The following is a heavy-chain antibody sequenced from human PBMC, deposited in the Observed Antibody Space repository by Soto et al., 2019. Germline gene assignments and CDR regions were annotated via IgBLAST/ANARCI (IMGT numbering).Heavy chain of an antibody. Sequence: QSTLKESGPTLVKPTQTLTLTCTFSGFSLSTSGVGVGWIRQPPGKALEWLAVIYWDDDKRSTSSLKSRLTITKDTSNNQVVLTMTNMDPVDTATYYCAHHPYYGLGSYSFDYWGQGILVTVSS. CDR3: AHHPYYGLGSYSFDY. V-gene: IGHV2-5*02. J-gene: IGHJ4*02. CDR2: IYWDDDK. CDR1: GFSLSTSGVG. D-gene: IGHD3-10*01.